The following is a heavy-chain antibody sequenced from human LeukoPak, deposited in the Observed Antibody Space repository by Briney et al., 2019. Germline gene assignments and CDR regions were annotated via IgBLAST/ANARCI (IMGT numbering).Heavy chain of an antibody. CDR2: ISGSGGST. CDR3: AKGPEIGELVD. J-gene: IGHJ4*02. V-gene: IGHV3-23*01. CDR1: GFTFSSYA. D-gene: IGHD3-10*01. Sequence: GGSLRLSCAASGFTFSSYAMSWVRQAPGKGLEWVSAISGSGGSTHYADSVKGRFTISRDNSKNTLYLQMNSLRAEDTAVYYCAKGPEIGELVDWGQGTLVTVSS.